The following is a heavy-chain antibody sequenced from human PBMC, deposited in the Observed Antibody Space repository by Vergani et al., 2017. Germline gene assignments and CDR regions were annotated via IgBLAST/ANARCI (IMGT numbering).Heavy chain of an antibody. D-gene: IGHD4-11*01. V-gene: IGHV3-11*01. CDR2: ISSSGSTI. Sequence: QVQLVESGGGLVKPGGSLRLSCAASGFTFSDYYMSRIRQAPGKGLEWVSYISSSGSTIYYADSVKGRFTISRDNAKNSLYLQMNSLRAEDTAVYYCARASRSYSNYVLRYFYYYYMDVWGKGTTVTVS. CDR1: GFTFSDYY. CDR3: ARASRSYSNYVLRYFYYYYMDV. J-gene: IGHJ6*03.